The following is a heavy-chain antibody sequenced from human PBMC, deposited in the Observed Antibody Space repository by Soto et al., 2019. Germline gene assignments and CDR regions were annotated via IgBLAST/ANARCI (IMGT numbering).Heavy chain of an antibody. J-gene: IGHJ4*02. D-gene: IGHD3-3*01. CDR2: INHFGSP. CDR3: ASLNGGRFLDKGDY. Sequence: SETLSLTCGVYNGSFMGYYWTWVRQPPGKGLEWIGEINHFGSPNYNPSLESRVAISIDTSKHQFSLSLRSLTAADTAVYYCASLNGGRFLDKGDYWGQGILVTVSS. V-gene: IGHV4-34*01. CDR1: NGSFMGYY.